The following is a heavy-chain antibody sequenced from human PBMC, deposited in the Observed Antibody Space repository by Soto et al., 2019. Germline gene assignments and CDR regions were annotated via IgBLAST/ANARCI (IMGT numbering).Heavy chain of an antibody. CDR3: ARVFGDSDFRAVDY. V-gene: IGHV1-18*04. J-gene: IGHJ4*02. CDR2: IRAYNGNT. Sequence: ASLKVSCKTSGFTFTSYGITWVRQAPGQGLEWMGWIRAYNGNTNYVQNFKDRVAMTTDPSTRTAYMELKSLKSDDSAVYYCARVFGDSDFRAVDYWGQGTLVTVS. CDR1: GFTFTSYG. D-gene: IGHD2-21*01.